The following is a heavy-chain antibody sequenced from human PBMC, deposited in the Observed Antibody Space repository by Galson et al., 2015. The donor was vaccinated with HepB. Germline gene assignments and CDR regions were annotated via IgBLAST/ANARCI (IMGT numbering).Heavy chain of an antibody. CDR3: VKAVGSSWYGTEYYGMDV. D-gene: IGHD6-13*01. Sequence: SLRLSCAASGFTFSSYAMHWVRQAPGKGLEYVSAISSNGGSTYYADSVKGRFTISRDNSKNTLYLQMSSLRAEDTAVYYCVKAVGSSWYGTEYYGMDVWGQGTTVTVSS. CDR1: GFTFSSYA. CDR2: ISSNGGST. J-gene: IGHJ6*02. V-gene: IGHV3-64D*06.